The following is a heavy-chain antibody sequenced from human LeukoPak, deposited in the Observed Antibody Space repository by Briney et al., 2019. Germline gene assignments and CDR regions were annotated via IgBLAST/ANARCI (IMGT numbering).Heavy chain of an antibody. D-gene: IGHD3-16*02. J-gene: IGHJ6*03. Sequence: ASVKVSCKASGYTFSGYYLHWVRQAPGQGLEWMGWISPISGGTHYAQKFQGRVTMTRDTSISTAYMELRSLRSDDTAVYYCARVLYYDYVWGSYPVYYYYMDVWGKGTTVTVSS. CDR1: GYTFSGYY. CDR3: ARVLYYDYVWGSYPVYYYYMDV. V-gene: IGHV1-2*02. CDR2: ISPISGGT.